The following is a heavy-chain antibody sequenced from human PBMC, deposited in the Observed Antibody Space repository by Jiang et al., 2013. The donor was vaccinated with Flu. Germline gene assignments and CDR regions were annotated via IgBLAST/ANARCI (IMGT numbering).Heavy chain of an antibody. CDR2: IYYSGST. CDR1: GGSISSYY. D-gene: IGHD2-15*01. J-gene: IGHJ6*02. Sequence: EYGPGLVKPSETLSLTCTVSGGSISSYYWSWIRQPPGKGLEWIGYIYYSGSTNYNPSLKSRVTISVDTSKNQFSLKLSSVTAADTAVYYCARHGSGYYYYYGMDVWGQGTTVTV. V-gene: IGHV4-59*08. CDR3: ARHGSGYYYYYGMDV.